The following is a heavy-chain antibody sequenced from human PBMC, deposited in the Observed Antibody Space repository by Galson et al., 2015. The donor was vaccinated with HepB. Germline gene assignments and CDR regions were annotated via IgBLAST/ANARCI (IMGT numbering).Heavy chain of an antibody. CDR1: GFTVSSNY. J-gene: IGHJ2*01. V-gene: IGHV3-66*04. D-gene: IGHD5-18*01. Sequence: SLRLSCAASGFTVSSNYMSWVRQAPGKGLEWVSVIYSGGSTYYADSVKGRFTISRDNSKNTLYLQMNSLRAEDTAVYYCTRRGYSYGSLLWYFDLWGRGTLVTVSS. CDR2: IYSGGST. CDR3: TRRGYSYGSLLWYFDL.